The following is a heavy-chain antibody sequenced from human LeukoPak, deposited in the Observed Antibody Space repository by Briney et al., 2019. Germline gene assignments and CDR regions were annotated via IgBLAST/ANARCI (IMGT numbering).Heavy chain of an antibody. CDR2: IAYDGSNE. CDR3: ARPSGSVTIFGVVDYFDY. J-gene: IGHJ4*02. CDR1: GFTFTNYG. D-gene: IGHD3-3*01. V-gene: IGHV3-30*04. Sequence: AGGSLRLPCVVSGFTFTNYGMHWVRQAPGKGLDWVASIAYDGSNENYAESVKGRFTISRDNSKNTLFLQLNSLRAEDTAVYYCARPSGSVTIFGVVDYFDYWGQGSLVTVSS.